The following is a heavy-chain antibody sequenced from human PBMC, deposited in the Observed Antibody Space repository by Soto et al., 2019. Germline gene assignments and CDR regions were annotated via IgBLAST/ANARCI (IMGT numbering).Heavy chain of an antibody. Sequence: PSETLSLTCTVSGGSLRGYSWSWIRQSPGKGLEWIGYVYSGGGTNYSPSFMGRVTISVDTTDNQFSLKLNSVTAADTAVYYCARDLPQYGSGSYPHYYGMDVWGQGTKVTVSS. CDR3: ARDLPQYGSGSYPHYYGMDV. V-gene: IGHV4-59*01. CDR2: VYSGGGT. J-gene: IGHJ6*02. D-gene: IGHD3-10*01. CDR1: GGSLRGYS.